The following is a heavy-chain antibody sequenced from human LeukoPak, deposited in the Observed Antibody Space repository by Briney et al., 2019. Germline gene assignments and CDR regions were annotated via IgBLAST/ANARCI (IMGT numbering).Heavy chain of an antibody. CDR3: AKEFGAAGKPGAAGFDY. V-gene: IGHV3-43*01. CDR1: GFTFDDYT. D-gene: IGHD6-13*01. J-gene: IGHJ4*02. Sequence: GGSLRLSCAASGFTFDDYTMHWVRQAPGKGLEWVSLISWDGGSTYYADSVKGRFTISRDNSKNSLYPQMNRLRTEDTALYYCAKEFGAAGKPGAAGFDYWDQGTLVTVSS. CDR2: ISWDGGST.